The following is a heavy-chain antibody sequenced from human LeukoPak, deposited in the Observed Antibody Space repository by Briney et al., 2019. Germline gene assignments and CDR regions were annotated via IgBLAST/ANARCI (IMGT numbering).Heavy chain of an antibody. CDR1: CGSISSYY. CDR2: VNYRGTT. V-gene: IGHV4-59*08. D-gene: IGHD3-3*01. J-gene: IGHJ4*02. CDR3: ARHEGNTRPFDF. Sequence: GKPSETLSLTCTVSCGSISSYYWSWIRQPPWKGLEWIGYVNYRGTTSYNPSLKSRVTMSVDTTQNQFSLKLSSVSAAATAVFYCARHEGNTRPFDFWGQGTLVTVSS.